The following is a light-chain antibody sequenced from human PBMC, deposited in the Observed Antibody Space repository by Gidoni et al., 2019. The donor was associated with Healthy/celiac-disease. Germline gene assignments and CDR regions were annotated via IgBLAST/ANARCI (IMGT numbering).Light chain of an antibody. Sequence: VMTQSPATLSVSPGERATLSCRASQSVSSNLAWYQQKPGQAPRLLIYGASTRATGIPARFSGSGSGTEFTLTISSLQSEDFAVYYCQQYNNWPVWTFXXXTEXDIK. J-gene: IGKJ3*01. CDR2: GAS. CDR3: QQYNNWPVWT. CDR1: QSVSSN. V-gene: IGKV3-15*01.